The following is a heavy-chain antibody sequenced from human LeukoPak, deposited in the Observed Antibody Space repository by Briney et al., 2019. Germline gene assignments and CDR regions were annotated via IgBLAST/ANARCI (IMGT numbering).Heavy chain of an antibody. CDR3: AKLVTAIPDAFDI. J-gene: IGHJ3*02. CDR1: GFTFSSYG. V-gene: IGHV3-33*06. D-gene: IGHD2-21*02. CDR2: IWYDGSNK. Sequence: GGSLRLSCAASGFTFSSYGMHWVRQAPGKGLEWVAVIWYDGSNKYYADSVKGRFTIFRDNSKNTLYLQMNSLRAEDTAVYYCAKLVTAIPDAFDIWGQGTMVTVSS.